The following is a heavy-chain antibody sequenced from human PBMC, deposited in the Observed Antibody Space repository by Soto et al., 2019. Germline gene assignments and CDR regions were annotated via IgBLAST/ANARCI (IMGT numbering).Heavy chain of an antibody. J-gene: IGHJ4*02. CDR2: TYYRSKWNT. V-gene: IGHV6-1*01. Sequence: SQTLSLTCAISGDNVSSNSAAWNWIRQSPSRGLEWLGRTYYRSKWNTDYAVSVNSRITISPDTSKNQFSLQPKSVTPEDTGVYYCARDYYESGGYFDCWGQGNLVTVSS. CDR1: GDNVSSNSAA. CDR3: ARDYYESGGYFDC. D-gene: IGHD3-22*01.